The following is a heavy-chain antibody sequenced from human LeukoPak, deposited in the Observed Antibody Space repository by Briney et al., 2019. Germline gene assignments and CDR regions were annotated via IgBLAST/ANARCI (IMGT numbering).Heavy chain of an antibody. D-gene: IGHD5-18*01. J-gene: IGHJ4*02. V-gene: IGHV4-34*01. CDR2: INHSGST. CDR3: ARVGSYPRHGMDY. CDR1: GGSFSGYY. Sequence: PSETLSLTCAVYGGSFSGYYWSWIRQPPGKGLEWIGEINHSGSTNYNPSLKSRVTISVDTSKNQFSLKLSSVTAADTAVHYCARVGSYPRHGMDYWGQGTLVTVSS.